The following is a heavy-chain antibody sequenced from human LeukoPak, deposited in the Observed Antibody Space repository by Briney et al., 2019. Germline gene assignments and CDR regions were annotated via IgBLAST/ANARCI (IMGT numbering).Heavy chain of an antibody. J-gene: IGHJ4*02. CDR3: ARDRDDWFDY. CDR2: ISSSSSYI. CDR1: GFTFSSYS. V-gene: IGHV3-21*01. Sequence: GGSLRLSCAASGFTFSSYSMNWVRQAPGKGLEWVSSISSSSSYIYYADSVKGRFTISRDNAKNSLYLQMNSLRAEDTAVYYCARDRDDWFDYWGQGTLSPSPQ. D-gene: IGHD3-9*01.